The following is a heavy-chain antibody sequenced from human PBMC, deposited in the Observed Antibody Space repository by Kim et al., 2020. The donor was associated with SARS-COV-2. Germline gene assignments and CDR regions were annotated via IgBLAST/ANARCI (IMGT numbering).Heavy chain of an antibody. J-gene: IGHJ4*02. D-gene: IGHD3-10*01. Sequence: GGSLRLSCAASGFTLSSYVMSWVRQAPGKGLEWVSAISGSGGSTYYADSVKGRFTISRDNPKNTLYLQMNSLRAEDTAVYYCAKDHAVRGIISSLERKPGDYWGQGTLVTVSS. CDR1: GFTLSSYV. V-gene: IGHV3-23*01. CDR3: AKDHAVRGIISSLERKPGDY. CDR2: ISGSGGST.